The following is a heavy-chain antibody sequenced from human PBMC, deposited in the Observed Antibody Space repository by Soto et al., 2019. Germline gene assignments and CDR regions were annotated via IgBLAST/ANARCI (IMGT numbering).Heavy chain of an antibody. CDR2: IYHSGTP. D-gene: IGHD4-17*01. CDR3: ARAFYGDYAAHYYGMDV. V-gene: IGHV4-38-2*01. J-gene: IGHJ6*02. CDR1: GYSIGNTYY. Sequence: PSETLSLTCAVSGYSIGNTYYWGWIRQPPGKVLEWIGNIYHSGTPYYNPSLESRVTISVDKSNNQFSLKLSSVTAADTAVYYCARAFYGDYAAHYYGMDVWGQGTTVTASS.